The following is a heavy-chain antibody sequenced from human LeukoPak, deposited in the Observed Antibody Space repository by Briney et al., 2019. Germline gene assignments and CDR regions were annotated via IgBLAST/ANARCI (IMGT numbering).Heavy chain of an antibody. CDR1: GVSISSSNSY. CDR2: IYYSGNT. CDR3: AKAGPDTAVAGHKPFDY. J-gene: IGHJ4*02. Sequence: PSVTLSLTCTVSGVSISSSNSYWGWIRQPPGKGLEWIGSIYYSGNTYYNASLKSQVSISIDTSKNQFSQRLTSVTAADTAVYYCAKAGPDTAVAGHKPFDYWGQGTLVTVSS. V-gene: IGHV4-39*01. D-gene: IGHD6-19*01.